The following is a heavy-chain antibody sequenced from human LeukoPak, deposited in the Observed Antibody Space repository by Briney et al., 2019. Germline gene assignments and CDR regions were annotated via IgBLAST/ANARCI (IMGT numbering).Heavy chain of an antibody. CDR1: GFTFSSYG. CDR3: AKVSCSGGSCYWGGDYFDY. J-gene: IGHJ4*02. V-gene: IGHV3-23*01. D-gene: IGHD2-15*01. CDR2: ISGSGGST. Sequence: TGGSLRLSCAASGFTFSSYGMSWVRQAPGKGLEWVSAISGSGGSTYYADSVKGRFTISRDNSKNTLYLQMNSLRAEDTAVYYCAKVSCSGGSCYWGGDYFDYWGQGTLVTVSS.